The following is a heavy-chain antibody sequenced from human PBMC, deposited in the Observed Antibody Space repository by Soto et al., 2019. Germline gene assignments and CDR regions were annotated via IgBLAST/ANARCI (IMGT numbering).Heavy chain of an antibody. V-gene: IGHV3-30-3*01. D-gene: IGHD6-19*01. J-gene: IGHJ6*02. CDR1: EFTFSSYA. CDR2: ISYDGSHK. Sequence: QVQLVESGGGAVQPGRSLRLSCAASEFTFSSYAMHWVRQAPGKGLEWVAVISYDGSHKYYADSVKGRFTISRDNSKNTLYMQMNSLRAQDTAVYYCARGLSGWSKEGMDVWGQGTTVIVS. CDR3: ARGLSGWSKEGMDV.